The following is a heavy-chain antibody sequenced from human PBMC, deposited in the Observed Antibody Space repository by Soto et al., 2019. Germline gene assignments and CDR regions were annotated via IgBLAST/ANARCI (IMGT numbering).Heavy chain of an antibody. CDR1: GGTFSTYA. Sequence: QVQLVQSGAEVKKPGSSVKVSCKASGGTFSTYAISWVRQAPGQGLEWMGGIIPMFGTANYAQKFQSRVTITADESTSTAYMELSSLRSEDTAVFYCARRYCISSSCYLYGMDVWGQGTTVTVSS. CDR3: ARRYCISSSCYLYGMDV. CDR2: IIPMFGTA. D-gene: IGHD2-15*01. V-gene: IGHV1-69*12. J-gene: IGHJ6*02.